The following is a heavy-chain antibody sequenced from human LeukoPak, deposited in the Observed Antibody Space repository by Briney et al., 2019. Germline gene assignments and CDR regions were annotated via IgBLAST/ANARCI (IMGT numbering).Heavy chain of an antibody. D-gene: IGHD4-23*01. CDR2: ISGSGVST. Sequence: QPGGSLRLSCAASGFTFSSYAMSWVRQAPGKGLEWVSVISGSGVSTYYADSVKGRFTISRDNSKNTLFLQMNGLRAEDTAVYYCAREVYGGIDYWGQGTLVTVSS. CDR3: AREVYGGIDY. J-gene: IGHJ4*02. V-gene: IGHV3-23*01. CDR1: GFTFSSYA.